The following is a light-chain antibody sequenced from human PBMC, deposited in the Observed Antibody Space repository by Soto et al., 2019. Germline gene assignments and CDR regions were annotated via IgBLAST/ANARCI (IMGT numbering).Light chain of an antibody. J-gene: IGKJ1*01. CDR2: AAS. Sequence: DIQTTQSPPCLSASMGDRITITCRASQSINTYLNWYQQKPGNAPKLLIYAASSLQSGVPSRFSGNGSGTDFTLSISSLRPEDFATYYCQQSYRTPWTFGPGTKVEIK. CDR3: QQSYRTPWT. CDR1: QSINTY. V-gene: IGKV1-39*01.